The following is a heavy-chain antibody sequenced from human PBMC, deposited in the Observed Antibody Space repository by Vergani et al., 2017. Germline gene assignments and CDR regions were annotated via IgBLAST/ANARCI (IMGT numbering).Heavy chain of an antibody. Sequence: EVQLLESGGGLVQPGGSLRLSCAASGFTFSSYAMSWVRQAPGKGLEWVSAISGSGGSTYYADSVKGRFTISRDNSKNTLYLQMNSLRAEDTAVYYCAKESDGIVGVVANNWFDPWGQGTLVTVSS. CDR2: ISGSGGST. CDR3: AKESDGIVGVVANNWFDP. J-gene: IGHJ5*02. D-gene: IGHD2-15*01. CDR1: GFTFSSYA. V-gene: IGHV3-23*01.